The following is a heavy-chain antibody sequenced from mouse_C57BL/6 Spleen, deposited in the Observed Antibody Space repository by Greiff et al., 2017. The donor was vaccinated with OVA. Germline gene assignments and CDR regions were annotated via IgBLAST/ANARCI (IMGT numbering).Heavy chain of an antibody. Sequence: VQLQQSGAELVKPGASVKISCKASGYAFSSYWMNWVKQRPGKGLEWIGQIYPGDGDTNYNGKFKGKATLTADKYSSTAYMQLSSLTSEDSAVYFCARSGNYGSSNWYFDVWGTGTTVTVSS. CDR2: IYPGDGDT. CDR3: ARSGNYGSSNWYFDV. V-gene: IGHV1-80*01. CDR1: GYAFSSYW. D-gene: IGHD1-1*01. J-gene: IGHJ1*03.